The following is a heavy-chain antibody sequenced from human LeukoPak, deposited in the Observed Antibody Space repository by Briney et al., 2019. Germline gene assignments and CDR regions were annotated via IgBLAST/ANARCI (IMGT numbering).Heavy chain of an antibody. V-gene: IGHV3-49*04. D-gene: IGHD5-12*01. CDR1: GFTFAAPA. Sequence: PGRCLRLSCTASGFTFAAPAMRSVSHAPGKGLGWVGFIRSNTAYGGTTEYAASVQGRCTISRDDSKSMAYLQMNSLKTEDTAVYYCTRYSGYSDYWGQGALVSVSS. CDR2: IRSNTAYGGTT. J-gene: IGHJ4*02. CDR3: TRYSGYSDY.